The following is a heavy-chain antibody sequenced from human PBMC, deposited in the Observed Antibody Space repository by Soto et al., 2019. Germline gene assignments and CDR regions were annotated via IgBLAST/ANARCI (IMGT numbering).Heavy chain of an antibody. V-gene: IGHV3-30-3*01. CDR3: ARGQGSNWNDLGWFDP. D-gene: IGHD1-1*01. CDR2: ISYDGSNK. CDR1: GFTFSSYA. J-gene: IGHJ5*02. Sequence: QVQLVESGGGVVQPGRSLRLSCAASGFTFSSYAMHWVRQAPGKGLEWVAVISYDGSNKYYADSVKGRFTISRDNSKNXLYLKMNSLRAEDTAVYYCARGQGSNWNDLGWFDPWGQGTLVTVSS.